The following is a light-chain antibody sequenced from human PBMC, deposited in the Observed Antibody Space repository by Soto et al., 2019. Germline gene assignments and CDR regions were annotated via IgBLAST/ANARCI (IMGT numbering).Light chain of an antibody. CDR2: YDD. J-gene: IGLJ2*01. CDR3: GSWDSSLMSVV. CDR1: SSNIGNNA. V-gene: IGLV1-36*01. Sequence: QSVLTQPPSVSDAPRQRVTISCSGSSSNIGNNAVNWYQQLPGKAPKLLIYYDDLLPSGVSDRFSGSKSGTSATLVITGLQTGDEAIYHCGSWDSSLMSVVFGGGTKSPS.